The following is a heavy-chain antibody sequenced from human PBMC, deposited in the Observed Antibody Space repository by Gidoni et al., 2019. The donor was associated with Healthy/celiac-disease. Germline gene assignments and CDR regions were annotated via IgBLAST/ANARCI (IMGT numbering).Heavy chain of an antibody. Sequence: QLQLQESGPGLVKPSETLSLTCTVSGGSISSSSYYWGWIRQPPGKGLEWIGSIYYSGSTYYNPSLKSRVTISVDTSKNQFSLKLSSVTAADTAVYYCATGSLRGDYFDYWGQGTLVTVSS. CDR1: GGSISSSSYY. V-gene: IGHV4-39*01. CDR2: IYYSGST. J-gene: IGHJ4*02. CDR3: ATGSLRGDYFDY. D-gene: IGHD4-17*01.